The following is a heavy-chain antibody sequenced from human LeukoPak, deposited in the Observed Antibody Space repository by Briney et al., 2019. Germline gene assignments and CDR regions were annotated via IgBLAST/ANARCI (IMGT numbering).Heavy chain of an antibody. D-gene: IGHD6-13*01. J-gene: IGHJ3*02. CDR1: GDSVSSNSAA. V-gene: IGHV6-1*01. CDR2: TYYRSKWYN. Sequence: SQTLSLTCAISGDSVSSNSAAWNWIRQSPSRGLEWLGRTYYRSKWYNEYALSVKSRITINPDTSKNQFSLQLNSVTPEDTAIYYCARDPRTATAGNDYAFGIWGQGTMVTVSS. CDR3: ARDPRTATAGNDYAFGI.